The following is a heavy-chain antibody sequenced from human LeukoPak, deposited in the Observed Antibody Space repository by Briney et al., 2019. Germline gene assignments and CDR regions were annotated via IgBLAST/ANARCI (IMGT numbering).Heavy chain of an antibody. D-gene: IGHD2-2*01. J-gene: IGHJ4*02. CDR3: ASRLYCSNTRCRNFPFAY. CDR2: IIPIFGTA. CDR1: GGTFSSYA. Sequence: SVKVSCKASGGTFSSYAINWVRQAPGQGLEWMGGIIPIFGTANCAQKFQDRVTITADESTSTAYMELSSLRSEDTAIYYCASRLYCSNTRCRNFPFAYWGQGTLVTVSS. V-gene: IGHV1-69*13.